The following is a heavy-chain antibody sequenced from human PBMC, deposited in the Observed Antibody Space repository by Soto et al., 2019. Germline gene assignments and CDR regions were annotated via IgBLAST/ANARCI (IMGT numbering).Heavy chain of an antibody. Sequence: SETLSLTCTVSGGSISGSSYYWGWIRQPPGKGLEWIGTIYYSGITYYNPSLKSRVTISVDTSKNQFSLKLRSVTAADTAVYYCAKTTLGYYGSGNYYNPFDYWGQGTPVTVSS. J-gene: IGHJ4*02. CDR1: GGSISGSSYY. D-gene: IGHD3-10*01. CDR3: AKTTLGYYGSGNYYNPFDY. CDR2: IYYSGIT. V-gene: IGHV4-39*01.